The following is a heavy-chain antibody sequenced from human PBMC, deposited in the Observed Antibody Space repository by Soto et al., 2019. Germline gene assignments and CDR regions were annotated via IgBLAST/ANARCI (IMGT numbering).Heavy chain of an antibody. CDR3: AKDLTRQLAYWLDP. J-gene: IGHJ5*02. Sequence: ASVKVSCKASGFSFTGYYIHWLRQAPGQGLEWMGWINAHSGGTEYAQKFQGRVALTRDTSIATAYLTLTSLTSDDTALYYCAKDLTRQLAYWLDPWGQGTQVTVSS. CDR1: GFSFTGYY. V-gene: IGHV1-2*02. D-gene: IGHD6-6*01. CDR2: INAHSGGT.